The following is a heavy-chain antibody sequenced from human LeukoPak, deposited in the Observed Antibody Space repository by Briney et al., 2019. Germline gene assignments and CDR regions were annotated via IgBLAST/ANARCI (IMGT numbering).Heavy chain of an antibody. CDR2: ISWDGGST. D-gene: IGHD5-24*01. CDR3: AKGRDGYNIIDY. CDR1: GFTFDDYT. V-gene: IGHV3-43*01. Sequence: GGSLRLSCAASGFTFDDYTMHWVRHAPGKGLEWVSLISWDGGSTYYADSVKGRFTISRDNSKNSLYLQMNSLRTEDTALYYCAKGRDGYNIIDYWGQGTLVTVSS. J-gene: IGHJ4*02.